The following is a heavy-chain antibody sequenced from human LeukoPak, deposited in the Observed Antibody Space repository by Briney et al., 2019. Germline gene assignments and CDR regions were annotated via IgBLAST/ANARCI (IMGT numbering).Heavy chain of an antibody. CDR3: ARDTIKQQLVRGFDY. J-gene: IGHJ4*02. D-gene: IGHD6-13*01. CDR1: GGSISSYY. V-gene: IGHV4-4*07. CDR2: IYTSGST. Sequence: SETLSLTCTVSGGSISSYYWSWIRQPAGKGLEWIGRIYTSGSTNYNPSLKSRVTMSVDTSKNQFSLKLSSVTAADTAVDYCARDTIKQQLVRGFDYWGQGTLVTVSS.